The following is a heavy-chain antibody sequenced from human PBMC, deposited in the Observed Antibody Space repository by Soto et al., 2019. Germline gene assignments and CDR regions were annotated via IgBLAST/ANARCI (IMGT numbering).Heavy chain of an antibody. V-gene: IGHV1-46*01. CDR2: INPSGGST. D-gene: IGHD2-21*01. Sequence: GASVKVSCKASGYTFTSYYMHWVRQAPGQGLEWMGIINPSGGSTSYAQKFQGRVTMTRDTSTSTVYMELSSLRSEDTAVYYCARVLAPSYCGGDCPEYFQHWGQGTLVTVSS. CDR1: GYTFTSYY. CDR3: ARVLAPSYCGGDCPEYFQH. J-gene: IGHJ1*01.